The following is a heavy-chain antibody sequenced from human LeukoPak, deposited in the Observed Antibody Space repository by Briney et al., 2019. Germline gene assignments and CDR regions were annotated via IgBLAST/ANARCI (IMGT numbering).Heavy chain of an antibody. D-gene: IGHD1-1*01. V-gene: IGHV3-21*01. CDR2: ISSSSSYI. CDR3: ARDPRQYYFDY. Sequence: GGSLRLSCAASGFTFSSYSMNWVRQAPGKGLEWVSSISSSSSYIYYADSVKGRFTISRDNAKNSLYLQVNSLRAEDTAVYYCARDPRQYYFDYWGQGTLVTVSS. CDR1: GFTFSSYS. J-gene: IGHJ4*02.